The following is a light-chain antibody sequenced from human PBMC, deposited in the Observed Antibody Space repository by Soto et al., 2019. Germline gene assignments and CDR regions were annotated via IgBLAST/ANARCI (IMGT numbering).Light chain of an antibody. CDR3: QSYDSSLSGSYV. CDR1: SSNIGAGYD. Sequence: QSVLTQPPSVSGAPGQRVTISCTGSSSNIGAGYDVHWYQQLPGTAPKLLIYGNNNRPSGVPDRFSGSKSGTSASLAITGLQAEDEVDYYCQSYDSSLSGSYVFGTGTKLTVL. V-gene: IGLV1-40*01. J-gene: IGLJ1*01. CDR2: GNN.